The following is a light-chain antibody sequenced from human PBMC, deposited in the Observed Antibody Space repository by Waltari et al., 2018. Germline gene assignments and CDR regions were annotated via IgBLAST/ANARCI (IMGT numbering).Light chain of an antibody. Sequence: DIQLTQSPSSLSASAGDRVTITCRASQGVGDSVAWYQQKPGKPPTLLIYGASTRHSGVPSRFSGSGSETDFTLTISSLQPEDVATYYCQKYNIAPRTFGPGTKVEIK. J-gene: IGKJ1*01. CDR3: QKYNIAPRT. V-gene: IGKV1-27*01. CDR1: QGVGDS. CDR2: GAS.